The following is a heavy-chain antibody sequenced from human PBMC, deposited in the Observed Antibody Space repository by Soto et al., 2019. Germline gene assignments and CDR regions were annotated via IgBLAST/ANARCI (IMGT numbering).Heavy chain of an antibody. CDR2: INPSRGLT. J-gene: IGHJ4*02. CDR1: GYNFNNYY. D-gene: IGHD6-19*01. Sequence: GASVKVSCKASGYNFNNYYIHWVRQTPGQGPEWIGVINPSRGLTTYSQRFQGRVSMTGDTSTTTVYMELSSLRSEDTAIYYCARDGVPIAGRSGYFDYWGPGTEVTVSS. CDR3: ARDGVPIAGRSGYFDY. V-gene: IGHV1-46*02.